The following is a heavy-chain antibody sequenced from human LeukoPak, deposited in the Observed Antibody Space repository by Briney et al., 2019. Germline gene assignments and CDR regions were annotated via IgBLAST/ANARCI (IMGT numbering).Heavy chain of an antibody. D-gene: IGHD1-1*01. V-gene: IGHV4-38-2*01. CDR2: INHSGST. Sequence: SETLSLTCAVSGYSISSGYYWGWIRQPPGKGLEWIGEINHSGSTNYNPPLKSRVTISADTSRNHFSLKLSSVTAADTAVYYCARPGHSYYYMDVWGKGTTVTVSS. J-gene: IGHJ6*03. CDR1: GYSISSGYY. CDR3: ARPGHSYYYMDV.